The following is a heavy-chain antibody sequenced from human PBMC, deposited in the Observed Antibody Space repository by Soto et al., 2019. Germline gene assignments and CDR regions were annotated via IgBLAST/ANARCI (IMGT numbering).Heavy chain of an antibody. J-gene: IGHJ6*02. V-gene: IGHV1-18*01. CDR3: ARDRGIAARRWEDYYYGMDV. CDR1: GYTFTSYG. Sequence: ASVKVSCKASGYTFTSYGISWVRQAPGQGLEWMGWISAYNGNTNYAQKLQGRVTMTTDTSTSTAYMELRSLRSDDTAVYYCARDRGIAARRWEDYYYGMDVWGQGTTVTVSS. D-gene: IGHD6-6*01. CDR2: ISAYNGNT.